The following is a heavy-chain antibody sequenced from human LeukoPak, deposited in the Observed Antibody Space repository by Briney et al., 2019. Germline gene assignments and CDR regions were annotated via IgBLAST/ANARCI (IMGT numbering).Heavy chain of an antibody. D-gene: IGHD3-22*01. J-gene: IGHJ4*02. CDR1: GGSFSGYY. CDR2: IYHSGST. Sequence: SETLSLTCAVYGGSFSGYYWSWIRQPPGKGLEWIGEIYHSGSTNYNPSLKSRVTISVDKSKNQFSLKLSSVTAADTAVYYCARALHYYDSSGLLYFDYWGQGTLVTVSS. V-gene: IGHV4-34*01. CDR3: ARALHYYDSSGLLYFDY.